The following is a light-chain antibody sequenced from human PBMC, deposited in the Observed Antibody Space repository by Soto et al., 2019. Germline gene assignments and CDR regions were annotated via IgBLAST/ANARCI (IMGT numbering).Light chain of an antibody. V-gene: IGLV1-51*01. CDR1: SSNIGNNY. J-gene: IGLJ2*01. CDR3: GTWDTSLYTVV. Sequence: SVLTQPPSVSAAPGQTVTISCSGSSSNIGNNYVSWYQQLPGTAPKFLIYDDYKRPSGIPDRFSGSKSGTSATLVITGLQTGDEADYYCGTWDTSLYTVVFGGGTKLTVL. CDR2: DDY.